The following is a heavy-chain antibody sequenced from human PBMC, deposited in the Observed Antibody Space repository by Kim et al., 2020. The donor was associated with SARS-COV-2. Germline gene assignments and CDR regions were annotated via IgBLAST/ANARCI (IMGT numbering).Heavy chain of an antibody. D-gene: IGHD3-10*01. J-gene: IGHJ4*02. CDR2: IYYSGST. V-gene: IGHV4-59*08. Sequence: SETLSLTCTVSGGSISSYYWSWIRQPPGKGLEWIGYIYYSGSTNYNPSLKSRVTISVDTSKNQFSLKLSSVTAADTAVYYCARGKMVRGGVCFDYWGQGTLVTVSS. CDR1: GGSISSYY. CDR3: ARGKMVRGGVCFDY.